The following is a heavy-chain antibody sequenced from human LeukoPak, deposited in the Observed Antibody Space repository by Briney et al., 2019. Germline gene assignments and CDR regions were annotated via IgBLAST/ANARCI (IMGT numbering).Heavy chain of an antibody. Sequence: GAPLILCCAAGGFTSSCYEMYWRRQPPGEGLEWVAYISSSGSTIYYADSVNSRFTISRENSKNTLYLQMNSLRAEDKAVYYCASIIVGAHMSDYWGQGTLVTVSS. J-gene: IGHJ4*02. CDR1: GFTSSCYE. CDR3: ASIIVGAHMSDY. V-gene: IGHV3-48*03. CDR2: ISSSGSTI. D-gene: IGHD1-26*01.